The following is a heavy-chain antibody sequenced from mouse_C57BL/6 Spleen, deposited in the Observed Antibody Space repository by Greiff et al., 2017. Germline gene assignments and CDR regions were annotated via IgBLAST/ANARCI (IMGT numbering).Heavy chain of an antibody. D-gene: IGHD1-1*01. Sequence: QVQLKQSGPGLVQPSQSLSITCTVSGFSLTSYGVHWVRQPPGKGLEWLGVIWSGGSTDYNAAFISRLSISKDNSKSQVFFKMNSLPADDTAIYYCAKKASLYYAYAMDYWGQGTSVTVSS. CDR2: IWSGGST. CDR1: GFSLTSYG. V-gene: IGHV2-4*01. J-gene: IGHJ4*01. CDR3: AKKASLYYAYAMDY.